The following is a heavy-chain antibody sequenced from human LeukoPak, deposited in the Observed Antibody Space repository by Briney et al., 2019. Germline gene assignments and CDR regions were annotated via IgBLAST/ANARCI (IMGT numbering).Heavy chain of an antibody. CDR3: ARVQQQLVRYYYSGMDV. V-gene: IGHV3-33*01. D-gene: IGHD6-13*01. J-gene: IGHJ6*02. Sequence: GGSLRLSCAASGFTFSSYGMHWVRQAPGKGLEWVAVIWYDGSNKYYADSVKGRFTISRDNSQNTLYLQINSLRAQDTAVYYCARVQQQLVRYYYSGMDVWGQGTTVTVS. CDR1: GFTFSSYG. CDR2: IWYDGSNK.